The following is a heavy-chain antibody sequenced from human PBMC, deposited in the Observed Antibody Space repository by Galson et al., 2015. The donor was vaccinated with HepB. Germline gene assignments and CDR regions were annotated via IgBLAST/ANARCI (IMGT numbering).Heavy chain of an antibody. CDR2: ISSSGSTI. D-gene: IGHD3-9*01. CDR1: GFTVSSNY. V-gene: IGHV3-11*01. J-gene: IGHJ5*02. CDR3: ARDDKLRYFDSATPEWFDP. Sequence: SLRLSCAASGFTVSSNYMSWIRQAPGKGLEWVSYISSSGSTIYYADSVKGRFTISRDNAKNSLYLQMNSLRAEDTAVYYCARDDKLRYFDSATPEWFDPWGQGTLVTVSS.